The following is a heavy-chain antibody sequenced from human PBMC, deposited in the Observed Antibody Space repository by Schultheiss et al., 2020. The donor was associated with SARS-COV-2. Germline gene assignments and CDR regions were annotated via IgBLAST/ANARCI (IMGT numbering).Heavy chain of an antibody. D-gene: IGHD6-13*01. CDR3: ARFVAAAFGYYYYGMDV. J-gene: IGHJ6*02. CDR1: GFTFDDYA. V-gene: IGHV3-9*01. Sequence: GGSLRLSCAASGFTFDDYAMHWVRQAPGKGLEWVSGISWNSGSIGYADSVKGRFTISRDNSKNTLYLQMNCLRAEDTAVYYCARFVAAAFGYYYYGMDVWGQGTTVTVSS. CDR2: ISWNSGSI.